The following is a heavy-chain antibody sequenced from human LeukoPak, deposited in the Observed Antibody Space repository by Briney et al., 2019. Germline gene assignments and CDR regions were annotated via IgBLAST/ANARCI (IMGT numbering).Heavy chain of an antibody. CDR1: GFIATSNY. Sequence: GGSLRLSCSFSGFIATSNYMAWVRQSAGKGLQWISFIYGGGNTLYADSVRDRFSISRDDSKSTLYLQMNSLRVEDTAVYYCATGGRSGMAFDFWGQGTLVTVSS. CDR2: IYGGGNT. J-gene: IGHJ4*02. D-gene: IGHD2-8*01. V-gene: IGHV3-53*01. CDR3: ATGGRSGMAFDF.